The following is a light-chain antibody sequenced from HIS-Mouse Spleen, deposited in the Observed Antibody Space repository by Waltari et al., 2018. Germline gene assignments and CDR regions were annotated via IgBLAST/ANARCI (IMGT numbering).Light chain of an antibody. V-gene: IGLV3-21*02. J-gene: IGLJ2*01. CDR1: NIGSKS. Sequence: SYVLTQPPSVSVAPGQTARITCWGNNIGSKSVHWYQQKPGQAPVLVVYDDSDRPSGIPGRFSGSNAGNTATLTISRVEAGDEADYYCQVWDSSSDHVVFGGGTKLTVL. CDR3: QVWDSSSDHVV. CDR2: DDS.